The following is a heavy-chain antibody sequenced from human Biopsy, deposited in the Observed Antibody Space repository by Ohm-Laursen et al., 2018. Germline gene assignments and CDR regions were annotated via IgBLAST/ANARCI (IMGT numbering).Heavy chain of an antibody. J-gene: IGHJ3*02. CDR2: IYPGDSDT. CDR3: AKHGGLGDFWSGYPLAAFDI. CDR1: GYSFTNYW. Sequence: ESLRISCKCSGYSFTNYWIGWVRQMPGKGLEWMGLIYPGDSDTRYSPSFQGQVTISVDKSISTAYVQWNSLKASDTAMYYCAKHGGLGDFWSGYPLAAFDIWGQGTMVTVSS. D-gene: IGHD3-3*01. V-gene: IGHV5-51*01.